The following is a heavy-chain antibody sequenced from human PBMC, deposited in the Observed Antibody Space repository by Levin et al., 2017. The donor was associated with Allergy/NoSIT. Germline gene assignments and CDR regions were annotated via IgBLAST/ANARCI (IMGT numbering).Heavy chain of an antibody. CDR3: ARDRRWRDSSTWYFGGYYMDV. V-gene: IGHV1-2*02. Sequence: GGSLRLSCKTSGYTVTDYYIHWVRQAPGQGLEWMGWINPKSGDTNYAQKFQGRVTMTRDTSISTAYMGLSRLRTDDTAVYYCARDRRWRDSSTWYFGGYYMDVWGKGTTVSVSS. CDR1: GYTVTDYY. CDR2: INPKSGDT. D-gene: IGHD6-13*01. J-gene: IGHJ6*03.